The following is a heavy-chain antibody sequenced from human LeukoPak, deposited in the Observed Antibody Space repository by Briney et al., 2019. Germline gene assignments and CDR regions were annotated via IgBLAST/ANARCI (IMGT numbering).Heavy chain of an antibody. D-gene: IGHD6-13*01. CDR2: IKQDGSEK. Sequence: GGSLRLSCAASGFTFSRYWMTWVRQAPGKGQEWVDNIKQDGSEKYYVDSVKGRFTISRDNAKNSLYLQMNSLRAEDTAVYYCARIGYSSSSLDYWGQGTLVTVSS. CDR1: GFTFSRYW. V-gene: IGHV3-7*04. CDR3: ARIGYSSSSLDY. J-gene: IGHJ4*02.